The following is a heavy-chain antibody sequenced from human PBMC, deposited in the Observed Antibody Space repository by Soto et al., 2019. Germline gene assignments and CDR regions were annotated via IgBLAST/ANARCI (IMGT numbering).Heavy chain of an antibody. CDR3: AKNGQPPYYYYGLDV. CDR2: INAGNGNT. J-gene: IGHJ6*02. CDR1: GYTFTSYA. V-gene: IGHV1-3*01. Sequence: GASVKVSCKASGYTFTSYAMHWVRQAPGQRLEWMGWINAGNGNTNYAQKFQGRVSMTLDTSTGTAYMELRSLTSDDTAIYYCAKNGQPPYYYYGLDVWGQGTKVTVSS. D-gene: IGHD2-8*01.